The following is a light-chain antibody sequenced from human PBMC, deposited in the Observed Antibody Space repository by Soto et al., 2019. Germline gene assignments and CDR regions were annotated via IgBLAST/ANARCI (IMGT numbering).Light chain of an antibody. V-gene: IGKV3-20*01. CDR2: GAS. Sequence: EIVLTQSPGTLSLSPGERVTLSCRASQSVDSRFLAWYQQKPGQAPRLLVYGASIRATGIPDRFSGSGSGTDFPLSIRRLAPEDFAVYYCQQYDSSRTFGQGTKVEMK. CDR3: QQYDSSRT. J-gene: IGKJ1*01. CDR1: QSVDSRF.